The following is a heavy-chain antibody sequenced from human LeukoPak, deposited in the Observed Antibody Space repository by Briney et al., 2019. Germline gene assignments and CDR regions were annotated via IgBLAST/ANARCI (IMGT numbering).Heavy chain of an antibody. J-gene: IGHJ3*02. D-gene: IGHD3-22*01. CDR2: ISSSSSYI. CDR1: GFTFSSYS. CDR3: ARADYYDSSGYPDDAFDI. V-gene: IGHV3-21*01. Sequence: GGSLRLSCAASGFTFSSYSMTWVRQAPGEGLEWVSSISSSSSYIYYADSVKGRFTISRDNAKNSLYLQMNSLRAEDTAVYYCARADYYDSSGYPDDAFDIWGQGTMVTVSS.